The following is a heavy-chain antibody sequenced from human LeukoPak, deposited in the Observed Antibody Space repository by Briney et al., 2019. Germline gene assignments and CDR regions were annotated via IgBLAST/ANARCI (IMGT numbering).Heavy chain of an antibody. D-gene: IGHD3-16*01. Sequence: SETLSLTCTVSGGSISSYYWSWIRQPPGKGLEWIGYIYYSGSTNYNPSLKSRVTISVDTSKNQFSLKLSSVTAADTAVYYCARDGRLGETRWSDPWGQGTLVTVSS. CDR3: ARDGRLGETRWSDP. CDR1: GGSISSYY. V-gene: IGHV4-59*01. CDR2: IYYSGST. J-gene: IGHJ5*02.